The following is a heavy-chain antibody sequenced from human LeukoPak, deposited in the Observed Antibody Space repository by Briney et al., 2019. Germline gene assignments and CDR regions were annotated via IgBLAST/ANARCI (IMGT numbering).Heavy chain of an antibody. Sequence: PSETLSLTCTVSGGSISSSSYYWGWIRQPPGKGLPWIGSIYYSGSTYYNPSLKSRVTISVDTSKNQFSLKLTSVTAADTAVYHCARAIFGVVTYYFDYWGQGTLVTVSS. CDR3: ARAIFGVVTYYFDY. CDR2: IYYSGST. V-gene: IGHV4-39*07. D-gene: IGHD3-3*01. J-gene: IGHJ4*02. CDR1: GGSISSSSYY.